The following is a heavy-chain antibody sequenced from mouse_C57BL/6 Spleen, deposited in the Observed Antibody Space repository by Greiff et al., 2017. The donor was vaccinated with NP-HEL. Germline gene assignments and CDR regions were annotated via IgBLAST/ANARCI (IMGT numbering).Heavy chain of an antibody. CDR1: GYTFTSYW. CDR3: ARWLEDYFDY. D-gene: IGHD1-2*01. Sequence: QVHVKQPGAELVKPGASVKMSCKASGYTFTSYWITWVKQRPGQGLEWIGDIYPGSGSTNYNEKFKSKATLTVDTSSSTAYMQLSSLTSEDSAVYYCARWLEDYFDYWGQGTTLTVSS. CDR2: IYPGSGST. V-gene: IGHV1-55*01. J-gene: IGHJ2*01.